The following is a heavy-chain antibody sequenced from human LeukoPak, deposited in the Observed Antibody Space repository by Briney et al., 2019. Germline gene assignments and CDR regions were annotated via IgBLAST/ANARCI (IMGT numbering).Heavy chain of an antibody. J-gene: IGHJ5*02. CDR3: ARYPGPTIAAAGGNWFAP. Sequence: ASVKVSCKASGGTFSSYAISWVRQAPGQGLEWMGRIIPIFGTANYAQKFRGRVTITTDESTSTAYMELSSLRSEDTAVYYCARYPGPTIAAAGGNWFAPWGQGPLVTVSS. D-gene: IGHD6-13*01. CDR1: GGTFSSYA. CDR2: IIPIFGTA. V-gene: IGHV1-69*05.